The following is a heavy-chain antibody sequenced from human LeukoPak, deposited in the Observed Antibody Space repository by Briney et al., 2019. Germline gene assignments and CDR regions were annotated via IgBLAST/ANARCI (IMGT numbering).Heavy chain of an antibody. Sequence: ASVKVSCKASGRTFSTYAISWVRQAPGQGLEWVGRIVPILGTANYAQNFQGRVTITADRSTTTAYMELSSLRSEDTAVYYCARVPQGSSWPYYFDYWGQGTLVTVSS. J-gene: IGHJ4*02. CDR1: GRTFSTYA. D-gene: IGHD6-13*01. V-gene: IGHV1-69*04. CDR3: ARVPQGSSWPYYFDY. CDR2: IVPILGTA.